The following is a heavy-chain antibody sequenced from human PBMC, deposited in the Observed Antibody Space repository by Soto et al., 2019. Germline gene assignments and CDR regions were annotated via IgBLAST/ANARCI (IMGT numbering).Heavy chain of an antibody. CDR2: IKRNTDGGTT. D-gene: IGHD6-19*01. J-gene: IGHJ4*02. Sequence: EVQLVESGGGLVKPGGSLRLSCAASGFTFTNAWMNWVRQDRGKGLEWVGRIKRNTDGGTTDYAAPVKGRFSISRDDSKNTVFLQMNSLKTEDTAVYYCATEGHSSGWGWWAYWGQGTPVTVSS. CDR1: GFTFTNAW. V-gene: IGHV3-15*07. CDR3: ATEGHSSGWGWWAY.